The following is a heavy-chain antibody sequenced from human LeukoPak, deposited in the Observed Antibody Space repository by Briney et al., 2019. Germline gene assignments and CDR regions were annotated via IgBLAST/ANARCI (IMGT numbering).Heavy chain of an antibody. CDR1: GFTFSSYW. J-gene: IGHJ3*02. Sequence: GGSLRLSCAASGFTFSSYWMSWVRQAPGKGLEWVANIKQDGSEKYYVDSVKGRFTISRDNAKNSLYLQMNSLRAEDTAVYYCARARGVVVPAAMSGASDIWGQGTMVTVSS. V-gene: IGHV3-7*01. CDR3: ARARGVVVPAAMSGASDI. CDR2: IKQDGSEK. D-gene: IGHD2-2*01.